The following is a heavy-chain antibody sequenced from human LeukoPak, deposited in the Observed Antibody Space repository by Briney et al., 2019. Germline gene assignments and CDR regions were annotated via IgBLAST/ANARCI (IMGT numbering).Heavy chain of an antibody. CDR1: GFTVSSNY. D-gene: IGHD3-9*01. Sequence: GGSLRLSCAASGFTVSSNYMSWVRQAPGKGLEWVSVIYSGGSTYYADSVKGRFTISRDNSRNTLYLQMNSLRAEDTAVYYCAKNLYDTNSGFDYWGQGTLVTVSS. CDR2: IYSGGST. CDR3: AKNLYDTNSGFDY. J-gene: IGHJ4*02. V-gene: IGHV3-66*01.